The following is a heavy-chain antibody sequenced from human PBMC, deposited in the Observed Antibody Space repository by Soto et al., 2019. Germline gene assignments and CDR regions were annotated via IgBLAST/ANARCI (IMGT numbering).Heavy chain of an antibody. J-gene: IGHJ4*02. Sequence: QVQLVQSGAEVKKPGASVKVSCKASGYTFTSYGISWVRQAPGQGLEWMGWINPYNGNTNYAQKLQSRVTMTTDTSTNSAYMELRSLSSDDTAVYSCARDWFGIDYWRQGTLVTVSS. CDR3: ARDWFGIDY. CDR2: INPYNGNT. D-gene: IGHD3-16*01. CDR1: GYTFTSYG. V-gene: IGHV1-18*01.